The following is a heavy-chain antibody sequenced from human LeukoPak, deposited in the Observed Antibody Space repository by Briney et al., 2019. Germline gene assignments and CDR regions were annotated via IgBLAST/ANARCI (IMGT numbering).Heavy chain of an antibody. CDR3: ARRKYYYDSSGYSPVYFDY. V-gene: IGHV5-51*01. CDR1: GYSFTSCW. CDR2: IYPGDSDT. D-gene: IGHD3-22*01. J-gene: IGHJ4*02. Sequence: GESLKISCKGSGYSFTSCWIGWVRQMPGKGLEWMGIIYPGDSDTRYSPSLQGQVTISADKSISTAYLQWSSLKASDTAMYYCARRKYYYDSSGYSPVYFDYWGQGTLVTVSS.